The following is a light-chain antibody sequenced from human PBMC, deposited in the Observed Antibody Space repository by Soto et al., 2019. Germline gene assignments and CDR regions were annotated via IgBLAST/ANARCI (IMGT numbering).Light chain of an antibody. J-gene: IGKJ1*01. Sequence: DIQLTQSPSFLSASVVGRVTITFRASQGISNYLAWYQQKPGKAPKLLIYEASSLQSGVPSRFSGSGSGTEFTLSISSLQPDDFATHYCQHYNVYPWTFGQGTKV. CDR3: QHYNVYPWT. V-gene: IGKV1-9*01. CDR1: QGISNY. CDR2: EAS.